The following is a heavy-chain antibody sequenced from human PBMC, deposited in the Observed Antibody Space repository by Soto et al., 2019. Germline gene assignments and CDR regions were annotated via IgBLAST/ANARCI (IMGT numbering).Heavy chain of an antibody. CDR2: ISSSSSYV. V-gene: IGHV3-21*01. CDR1: GFTFSSYS. Sequence: EVQLVESGGGLVKPGGSLRLSCAASGFTFSSYSMNWVRQAPGKGLEWVSSISSSSSYVYYADSVKGRFTISRDNAKNSLYLQMNVLRAEDPAVYYCARDREGGGYCSGGRCYTFDYWGQGSLVTVYS. J-gene: IGHJ4*02. CDR3: ARDREGGGYCSGGRCYTFDY. D-gene: IGHD2-15*01.